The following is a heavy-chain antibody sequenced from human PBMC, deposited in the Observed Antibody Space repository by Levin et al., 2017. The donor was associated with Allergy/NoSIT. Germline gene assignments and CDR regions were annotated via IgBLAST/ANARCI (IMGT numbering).Heavy chain of an antibody. D-gene: IGHD3-9*01. CDR3: ARERNVLRYFDWLSDNGYFDY. CDR2: IKEDKSER. J-gene: IGHJ4*02. V-gene: IGHV3-7*01. Sequence: GESLKISCAASGFTFSNYWMSWVRQAPGRGLEWVANIKEDKSERNYVDSVKGRFTISRDNAKKSLYLQMNSLRAEDTAVYYCARERNVLRYFDWLSDNGYFDYWGQGTLVTVSS. CDR1: GFTFSNYW.